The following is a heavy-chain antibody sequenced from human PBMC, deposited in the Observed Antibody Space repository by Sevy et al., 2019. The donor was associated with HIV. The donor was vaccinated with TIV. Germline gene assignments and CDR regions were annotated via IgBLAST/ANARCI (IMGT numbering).Heavy chain of an antibody. Sequence: GESLKISCAASGFTFSSYAMSWVRQAPGKGLEWVSAFSGSGGSTYYADSVKGRFTISRDNSKNTLYLQMNSLRAEDTAVYYCAKEIQLWSDAEYYFDYWGQGTLVTVSS. V-gene: IGHV3-23*01. CDR2: FSGSGGST. CDR3: AKEIQLWSDAEYYFDY. CDR1: GFTFSSYA. D-gene: IGHD5-18*01. J-gene: IGHJ4*02.